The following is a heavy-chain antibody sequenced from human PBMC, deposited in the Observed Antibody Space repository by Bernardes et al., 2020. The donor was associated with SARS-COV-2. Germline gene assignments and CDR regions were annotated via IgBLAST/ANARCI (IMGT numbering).Heavy chain of an antibody. CDR2: IYSGGIT. J-gene: IGHJ2*01. D-gene: IGHD3-22*01. Sequence: SETLSLTCTVSGDSVSSSSYFWGWIRQPPGKGLEWIGSIYSGGITYYNPSLKSRATISVDTSKNQFSLQLTSVTAADTAMYYCASTPVTMILVVITYYYFDLLGRGTLVTVSS. V-gene: IGHV4-39*01. CDR1: GDSVSSSSYF. CDR3: ASTPVTMILVVITYYYFDL.